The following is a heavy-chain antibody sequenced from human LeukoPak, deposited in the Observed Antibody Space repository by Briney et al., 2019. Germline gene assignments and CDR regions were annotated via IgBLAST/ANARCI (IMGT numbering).Heavy chain of an antibody. D-gene: IGHD6-19*01. Sequence: GASVKVSCKASGYTFTSYDINWVRQATGQGLEWMGWMNPNSGNTGYAQKFQGRVTMTTDTSTSTAYMELRSLRSDDTAVYYCARDAPYSSGWYGSGGFDYWGQGTLVTVSS. V-gene: IGHV1-8*01. CDR3: ARDAPYSSGWYGSGGFDY. CDR2: MNPNSGNT. CDR1: GYTFTSYD. J-gene: IGHJ4*02.